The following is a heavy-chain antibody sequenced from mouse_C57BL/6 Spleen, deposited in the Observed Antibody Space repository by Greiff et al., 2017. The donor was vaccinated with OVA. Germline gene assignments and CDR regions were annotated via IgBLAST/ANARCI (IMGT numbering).Heavy chain of an antibody. D-gene: IGHD1-1*01. V-gene: IGHV1-19*01. CDR2: INPYNGGT. CDR3: ARGDYYGSSYNIDY. Sequence: VQLQQSGPVLVKPGASVKMSCKASGYTFTDYYMNWVKQSHGKSLEWIGVINPYNGGTSYNQKFKGKATLTVDKSSSTAYMELNSLTSEDSAVYYGARGDYYGSSYNIDYWGQGTTLTVSS. J-gene: IGHJ2*01. CDR1: GYTFTDYY.